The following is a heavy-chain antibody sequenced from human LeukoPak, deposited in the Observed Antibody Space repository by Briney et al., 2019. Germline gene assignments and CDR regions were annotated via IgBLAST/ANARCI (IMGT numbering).Heavy chain of an antibody. CDR1: GYTFTGYY. Sequence: AAVKVSCKASGYTFTGYYMHWVRQGPGQGLGWMGWINPNSGGTNNAQKFQGTVTLTRDTSITTAYMELTRLSSDDTAVYYCARDGSFITGRGWDSNYYYGMDVWGQGTTVTVSS. J-gene: IGHJ6*02. D-gene: IGHD1-20*01. CDR2: INPNSGGT. CDR3: ARDGSFITGRGWDSNYYYGMDV. V-gene: IGHV1-2*02.